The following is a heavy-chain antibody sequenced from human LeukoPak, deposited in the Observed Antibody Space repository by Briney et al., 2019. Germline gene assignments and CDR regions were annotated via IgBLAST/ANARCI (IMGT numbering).Heavy chain of an antibody. CDR3: ARERQADDAFDI. Sequence: SQTLSLTCTVSGGSISSGGYYWSWIRQHPGKGLEWIGYIYYSGSTYYNPSLKSRVTISVDTSKNQFSLKLSSVTAADTAVYYCARERQADDAFDIWGQGTMVTVSS. CDR1: GGSISSGGYY. V-gene: IGHV4-31*03. J-gene: IGHJ3*02. CDR2: IYYSGST.